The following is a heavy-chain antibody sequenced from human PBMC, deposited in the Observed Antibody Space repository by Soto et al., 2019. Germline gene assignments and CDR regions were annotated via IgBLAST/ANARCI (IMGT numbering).Heavy chain of an antibody. D-gene: IGHD3-22*01. CDR1: GGTFSSYA. CDR3: ARGGFYDSSGYYALDAAFDI. J-gene: IGHJ3*02. CDR2: IIPIFGTA. V-gene: IGHV1-69*13. Sequence: SVKFSCKASGGTFSSYAISWVRQAPGQGLEWMGGIIPIFGTANYAQKFQGRVTITADESTSTAYMELSSLRSEDTAVYYCARGGFYDSSGYYALDAAFDIWGQGTMVTVSS.